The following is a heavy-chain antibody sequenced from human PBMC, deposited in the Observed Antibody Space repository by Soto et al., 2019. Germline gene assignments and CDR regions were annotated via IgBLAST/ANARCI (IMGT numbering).Heavy chain of an antibody. CDR1: GYSFTDYY. Sequence: ASVKVSCKASGYSFTDYYIHWARQAPGQGLEWMGWINPHSGDTNYAQNFQGSVSLTRDTSTSTAYMELTSLTSDDTAVYFCAGVRDVVGGWFDHWGQGTLVTVSS. J-gene: IGHJ5*02. D-gene: IGHD1-26*01. CDR3: AGVRDVVGGWFDH. V-gene: IGHV1-2*04. CDR2: INPHSGDT.